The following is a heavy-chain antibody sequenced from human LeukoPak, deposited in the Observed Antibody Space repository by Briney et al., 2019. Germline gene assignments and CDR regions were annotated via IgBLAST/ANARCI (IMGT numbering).Heavy chain of an antibody. CDR2: ISGSGGST. CDR3: AKFGYYDSSGHDAFDI. CDR1: GFTFSSYA. V-gene: IGHV3-23*01. J-gene: IGHJ3*02. Sequence: PGGSLRLSCAASGFTFSSYAMSWVRQAPGKGLEWVSAISGSGGSTYYADSVKGRFTISRDNSKNTLYLQMNSLRAEDTAVYYCAKFGYYDSSGHDAFDIWGQGTMVTVSS. D-gene: IGHD3-22*01.